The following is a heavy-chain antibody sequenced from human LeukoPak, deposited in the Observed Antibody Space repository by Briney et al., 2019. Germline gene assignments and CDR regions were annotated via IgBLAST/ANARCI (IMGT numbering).Heavy chain of an antibody. CDR1: GFTFGDYA. V-gene: IGHV3-49*03. D-gene: IGHD1-26*01. CDR2: IRSKAYGGTT. CDR3: NASGSYSSG. J-gene: IGHJ4*02. Sequence: GGSLRLSCTASGFTFGDYAMSWFRQAPGKGLNWVGFIRSKAYGGTTEYAASVKGRFTISRDDSKSIAYLQMISLKTEDTAVYYLNASGSYSSGWGQGTLVTVSS.